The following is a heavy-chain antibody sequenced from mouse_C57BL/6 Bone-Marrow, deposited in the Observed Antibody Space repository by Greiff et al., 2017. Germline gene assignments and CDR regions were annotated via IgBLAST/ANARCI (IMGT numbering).Heavy chain of an antibody. Sequence: EVQLVESGPGLVKPSQSLSLTCSVTGYSITSGYYWNWIRQFPGNKLEWMGYISYDGSNNYNPSLKNRISITRETSKNQFFLKLNSVTTEDTATYYCARWYYGRSYWGQGTTLTVSS. CDR2: ISYDGSN. CDR3: ARWYYGRSY. D-gene: IGHD1-1*01. CDR1: GYSITSGYY. V-gene: IGHV3-6*01. J-gene: IGHJ2*01.